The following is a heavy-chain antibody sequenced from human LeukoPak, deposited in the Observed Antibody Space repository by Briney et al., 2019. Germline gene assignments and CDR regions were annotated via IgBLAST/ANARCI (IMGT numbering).Heavy chain of an antibody. CDR2: IKTDGSST. CDR3: ARASFIVGTTDV. Sequence: QPGGSLRLSCAASGFTFSSYWMHWVRQAPGKGLVWVSRIKTDGSSTYYADSVTGRFTISIDNAKNTLFLQMNSLRAEDTAVYYCARASFIVGTTDVWGKGTTVTVSS. D-gene: IGHD1-26*01. J-gene: IGHJ6*04. CDR1: GFTFSSYW. V-gene: IGHV3-74*01.